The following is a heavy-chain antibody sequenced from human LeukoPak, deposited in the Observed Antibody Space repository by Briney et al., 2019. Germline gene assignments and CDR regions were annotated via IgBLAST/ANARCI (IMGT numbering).Heavy chain of an antibody. J-gene: IGHJ4*02. V-gene: IGHV3-23*01. Sequence: PGGSLRLSCAASGFTFSSYGMSWVRQAPGKGLEWVSAISGSGGSTYYADSVKGRFTISRDNSKNTLYLQMNSLRAEDTAVYYCAKRNFDWLLYYFDYWGQGTLVTVSS. CDR2: ISGSGGST. CDR3: AKRNFDWLLYYFDY. D-gene: IGHD3-9*01. CDR1: GFTFSSYG.